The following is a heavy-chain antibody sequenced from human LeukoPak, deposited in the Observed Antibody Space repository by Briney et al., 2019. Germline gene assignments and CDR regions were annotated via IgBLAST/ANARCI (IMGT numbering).Heavy chain of an antibody. Sequence: ASVKVSCKASGYTFTSYDFNWVRQATGQRPEWMGWMSPNSGDTGYAQKFQDRVTMTRNTSISTAYMELSSLRSEGTAVYYCARAIAAAGYDYWGQGTLVTVSS. V-gene: IGHV1-8*01. CDR1: GYTFTSYD. D-gene: IGHD6-13*01. CDR3: ARAIAAAGYDY. J-gene: IGHJ4*02. CDR2: MSPNSGDT.